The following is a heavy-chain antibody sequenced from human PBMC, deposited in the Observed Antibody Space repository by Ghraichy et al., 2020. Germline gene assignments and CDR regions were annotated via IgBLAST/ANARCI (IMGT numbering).Heavy chain of an antibody. CDR1: GFTFSSYA. V-gene: IGHV3-30*04. CDR2: ISYDGSNK. Sequence: LSLTCAASGFTFSSYAMHWVRQAPGKGLEWVAVISYDGSNKYYADSVKGRFTISRDNSKNTLYLQMNSLRAEDTAVYYCARGDAQWLVSHDAFDIWGQGTMVTVSS. D-gene: IGHD6-19*01. J-gene: IGHJ3*02. CDR3: ARGDAQWLVSHDAFDI.